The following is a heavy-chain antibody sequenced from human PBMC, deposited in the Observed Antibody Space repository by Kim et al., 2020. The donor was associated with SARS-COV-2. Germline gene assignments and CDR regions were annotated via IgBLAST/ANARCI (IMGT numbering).Heavy chain of an antibody. V-gene: IGHV3-23*01. J-gene: IGHJ4*02. CDR3: ANLGYGSTWFHY. D-gene: IGHD6-13*01. Sequence: YADSVKGWFTISRDNSKNTLSLQMDSVRVEDTAVYYGANLGYGSTWFHYWGQGTLVTVSS.